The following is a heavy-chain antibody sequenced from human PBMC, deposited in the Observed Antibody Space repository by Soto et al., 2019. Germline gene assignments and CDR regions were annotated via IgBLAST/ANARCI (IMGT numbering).Heavy chain of an antibody. J-gene: IGHJ6*02. CDR2: IVPSLDTT. CDR1: GGTFSSSG. V-gene: IGHV1-69*11. Sequence: QVHLVQSGTEVKKPGSSVKVSCKASGGTFSSSGFSWVRQAPGQGLEWMGMIVPSLDTTNYAQKFQARVTITADEVTSPVYMELRRLRSEDTAVYYCARWPQPRYTADPYAVDVWGQGTRVIVYS. D-gene: IGHD3-16*02. CDR3: ARWPQPRYTADPYAVDV.